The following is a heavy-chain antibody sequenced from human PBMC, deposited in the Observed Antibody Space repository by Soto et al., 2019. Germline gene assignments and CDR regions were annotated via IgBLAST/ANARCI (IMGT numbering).Heavy chain of an antibody. D-gene: IGHD3-16*01. V-gene: IGHV4-39*07. J-gene: IGHJ4*02. CDR3: ATYRRGQGGRAY. CDR1: GGSISSSSYY. CDR2: IYYSGST. Sequence: SETLSLTCTVSGGSISSSSYYWGWIRQPPGKGLEWIGSIYYSGSTYYNPSLKSRVTISADTSKNQFSLKLSSVTATDTAVYYCATYRRGQGGRAYWGQGTLVTVSS.